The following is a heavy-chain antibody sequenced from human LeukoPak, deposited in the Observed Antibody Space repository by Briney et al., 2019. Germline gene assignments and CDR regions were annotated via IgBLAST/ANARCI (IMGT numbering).Heavy chain of an antibody. V-gene: IGHV4-59*01. Sequence: SETLSLTCTVSGGSISSYYWSWIRQPPGKGLEWIGYIYYSGSTNYNPSLKSRVTISVDTSKNQFSLKLSSVTAADTAVYYCERDRGYSYGGLDWAQGTLVPVSS. J-gene: IGHJ4*02. CDR3: ERDRGYSYGGLD. D-gene: IGHD5-18*01. CDR1: GGSISSYY. CDR2: IYYSGST.